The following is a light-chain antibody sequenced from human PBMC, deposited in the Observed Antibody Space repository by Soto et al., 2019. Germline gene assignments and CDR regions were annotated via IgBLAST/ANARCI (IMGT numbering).Light chain of an antibody. J-gene: IGLJ2*01. CDR2: RND. CDR1: SSNIGSHS. V-gene: IGLV1-47*01. Sequence: QSVLTQPPSASGTPGQRVTISYSGSSSNIGSHSVCWYQQLPGTAPKLLICRNDERPSGVPDRFSGSKSGTSASLDISGLQSEDEADYYCIAWDDSLSGMVFGGGTKVTVL. CDR3: IAWDDSLSGMV.